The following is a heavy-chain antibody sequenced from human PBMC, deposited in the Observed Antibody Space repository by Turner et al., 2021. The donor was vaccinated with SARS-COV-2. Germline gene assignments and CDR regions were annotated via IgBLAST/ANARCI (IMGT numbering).Heavy chain of an antibody. J-gene: IGHJ6*02. CDR1: GFTFSSYA. CDR2: ISYDGSNK. V-gene: IGHV3-30*04. D-gene: IGHD3-22*01. Sequence: QVQLVESGGGVVQPGRSLRLSCAAYGFTFSSYAMHWVRQAPGKGLEWVAVISYDGSNKYYADSVKGRFTISRDNSKNTLYLQMNSLRAEDTAVYYCARDPDYYDSSGYWGAYYYGMDVWGQGTTVTVSS. CDR3: ARDPDYYDSSGYWGAYYYGMDV.